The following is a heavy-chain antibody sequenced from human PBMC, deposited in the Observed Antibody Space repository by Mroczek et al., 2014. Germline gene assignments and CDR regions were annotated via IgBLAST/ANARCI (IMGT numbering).Heavy chain of an antibody. J-gene: IGHJ6*03. CDR2: TYTSGST. CDR3: ARDLAQIYYYYYMDV. Sequence: QVQLQQSGPGLVKPSEALSLTCTVSGGSISSYYWSWIRQPAGKGLEWIGRTYTSGSTNYNPSLKSRVTMSVDTPKNQFSLKLSSVTAADTAVYYCARDLAQIYYYYYMDVWGKGTTVTVSS. CDR1: GGSISSYY. V-gene: IGHV4-4*07.